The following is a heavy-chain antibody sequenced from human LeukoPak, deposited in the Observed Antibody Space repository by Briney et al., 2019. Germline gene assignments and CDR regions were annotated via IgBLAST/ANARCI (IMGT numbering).Heavy chain of an antibody. J-gene: IGHJ4*02. CDR1: GFTFSSYS. CDR2: ISSSSSYI. D-gene: IGHD5-24*01. Sequence: GGSLRLSCAASGFTFSSYSMNWVRQAPGKGLEWVSSISSSSSYIYYADSVKGRFTISRDNAKNSLYLQMNSLRAEDTAVYYCARVKARDGYNPDYWGQGTLVTVSS. V-gene: IGHV3-21*01. CDR3: ARVKARDGYNPDY.